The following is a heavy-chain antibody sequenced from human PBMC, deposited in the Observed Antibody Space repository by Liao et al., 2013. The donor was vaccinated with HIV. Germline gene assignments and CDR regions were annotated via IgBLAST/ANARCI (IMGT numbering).Heavy chain of an antibody. Sequence: QVQLQESGPGLVKPSETLSLTCTVSGASITSDYWSWIRQPAGKGLEWIGRIYASGSTSYNPSLKSRVTMSIDTSKNQFSLRLSSVTAADTAVYYCARDLGLQWFGELDYWGRGNPRSPSPQ. CDR1: GASITSDY. CDR2: IYASGST. D-gene: IGHD3-10*01. J-gene: IGHJ4*02. CDR3: ARDLGLQWFGELDY. V-gene: IGHV4-4*07.